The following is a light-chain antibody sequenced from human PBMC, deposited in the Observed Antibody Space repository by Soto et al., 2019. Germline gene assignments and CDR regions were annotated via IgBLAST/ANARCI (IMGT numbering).Light chain of an antibody. CDR3: SSYRSGDSVV. J-gene: IGLJ2*01. CDR1: SSDVGGYNY. V-gene: IGLV2-14*01. CDR2: DVS. Sequence: QSALTQPASVSGSPGQSITISYTGTSSDVGGYNYVSWYQQYPGKAPKLMIYDVSNRPSGVSNRFSGSKSGNTASLTISGVQAEDEADYYCSSYRSGDSVVFGGGTKLTVL.